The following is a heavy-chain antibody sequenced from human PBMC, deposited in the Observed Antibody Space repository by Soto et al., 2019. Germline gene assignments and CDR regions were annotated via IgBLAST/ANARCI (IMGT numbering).Heavy chain of an antibody. V-gene: IGHV5-51*01. Sequence: PGESLKISCKGSGYSFTSYWIGCLLQMPVKVLEWMGIIYPGDSDTRYSPSFQGQVTISADKSISTAYLQWSSLKASDTAMYYCASGYYYDSSGYYYSAFDIWGQGTMVTVSS. CDR1: GYSFTSYW. CDR2: IYPGDSDT. D-gene: IGHD3-22*01. CDR3: ASGYYYDSSGYYYSAFDI. J-gene: IGHJ3*02.